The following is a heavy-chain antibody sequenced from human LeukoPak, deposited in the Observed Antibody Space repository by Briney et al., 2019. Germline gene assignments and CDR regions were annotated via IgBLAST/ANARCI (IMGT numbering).Heavy chain of an antibody. V-gene: IGHV3-48*01. Sequence: PGGSLRLSCAASGFTVSSNYMSWVRQAPGKGLEWVSYISRSSRTIYYADSVKGRFTISRDNAKNSVYLQMNSLRAEDTAVYYCAREPVEMATVDFWGQGTLVTVSS. CDR1: GFTVSSNY. D-gene: IGHD5-24*01. J-gene: IGHJ4*02. CDR2: ISRSSRTI. CDR3: AREPVEMATVDF.